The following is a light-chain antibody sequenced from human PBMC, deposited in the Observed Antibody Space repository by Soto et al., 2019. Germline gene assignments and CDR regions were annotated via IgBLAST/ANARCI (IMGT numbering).Light chain of an antibody. Sequence: EIVLTQSPAILSLSPGERATLSCRASQSVSSYLAWYQQKPGQAPRLLIYDASHRATGIPPRFSGSGSGTDVTLTISSVEPEEFAVYYCQRRSNRPETFGEGTKVEI. V-gene: IGKV3-11*01. J-gene: IGKJ1*01. CDR2: DAS. CDR3: QRRSNRPET. CDR1: QSVSSY.